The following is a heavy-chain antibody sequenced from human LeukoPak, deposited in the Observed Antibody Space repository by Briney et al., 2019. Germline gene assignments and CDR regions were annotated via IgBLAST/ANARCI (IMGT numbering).Heavy chain of an antibody. Sequence: GGSLRLSCAASGFTFSSYSMNWVRQAPGKGLEWVSAISGSGGSTYYADSVKGRFTISRDNSKNTLYLQMNSLRAEDTAVYYCAKPLSSSWSYFDYWGQGTLVTVSS. CDR3: AKPLSSSWSYFDY. V-gene: IGHV3-23*01. J-gene: IGHJ4*02. CDR2: ISGSGGST. CDR1: GFTFSSYS. D-gene: IGHD6-13*01.